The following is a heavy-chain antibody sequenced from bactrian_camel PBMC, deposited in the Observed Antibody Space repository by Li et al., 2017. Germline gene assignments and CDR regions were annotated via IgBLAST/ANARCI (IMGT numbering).Heavy chain of an antibody. CDR2: ISQARGSA. Sequence: HVQLVESGGGSVQAGGSLRLSCAASGYTDSSNYLGWFRLQPGKQREGVAAISQARGSAIYADSVKGRFSISVDNAKNTLYLQMNSLKPEDSAMYSCAADDRPANCRLRAYGYRGEGTQVTVS. CDR3: AADDRPANCRLRAYGY. D-gene: IGHD7*01. V-gene: IGHV3S53*01. CDR1: GYTDSSNY. J-gene: IGHJ6*01.